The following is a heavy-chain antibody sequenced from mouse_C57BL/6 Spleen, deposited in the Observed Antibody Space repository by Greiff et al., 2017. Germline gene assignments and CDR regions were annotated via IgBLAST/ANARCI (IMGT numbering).Heavy chain of an antibody. CDR3: ARLVTTVPMDY. J-gene: IGHJ4*01. D-gene: IGHD1-1*01. Sequence: EVQVVESGGDLVKPGGSLKLSCAASGFTFSSYAMSWVRQTPDKRLEWVATISSGGSYTYYPDSVKGRFTISRDNAKNTLYLQMSSLTSEDTAMYYCARLVTTVPMDYWGQGTSVTVSS. CDR2: ISSGGSYT. CDR1: GFTFSSYA. V-gene: IGHV5-6*01.